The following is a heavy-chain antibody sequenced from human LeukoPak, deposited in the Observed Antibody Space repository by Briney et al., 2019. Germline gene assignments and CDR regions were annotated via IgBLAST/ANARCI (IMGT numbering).Heavy chain of an antibody. CDR3: ARVAGLRAATIPDEFDY. D-gene: IGHD5-12*01. V-gene: IGHV4-38-2*01. CDR1: GYSISSGYY. CDR2: IYHSGST. Sequence: PSETLSLTCAVSGYSISSGYYWGWIRQPPGKGLEWIGSIYHSGSTYYNPSLKSRVTISVDTSKNQFSLKLSSVTAADTAVYYCARVAGLRAATIPDEFDYWGQGTLVTVSS. J-gene: IGHJ4*02.